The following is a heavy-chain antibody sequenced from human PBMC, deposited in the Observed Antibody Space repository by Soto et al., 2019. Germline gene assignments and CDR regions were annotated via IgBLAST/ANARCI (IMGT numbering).Heavy chain of an antibody. CDR3: ARARLRAVCAFDF. V-gene: IGHV4-31*03. D-gene: IGHD4-17*01. Sequence: SETLSLTCTLSCVSITSGAYYWTWVRQHPGKGLEWIGYIYYNGNTYFSPSLKSRLTISIDTSKNQFSLKLSSVTAADTAMYYCARARLRAVCAFDFWGQGTMVTVSS. CDR1: CVSITSGAYY. CDR2: IYYNGNT. J-gene: IGHJ3*01.